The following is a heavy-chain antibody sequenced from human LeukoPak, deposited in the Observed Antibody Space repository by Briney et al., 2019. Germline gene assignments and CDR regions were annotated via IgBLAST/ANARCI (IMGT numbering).Heavy chain of an antibody. CDR2: IRYDGSSK. Sequence: GGSLRLSCAASGFTFSSYGMHWVRQSPGKGLEWVAFIRYDGSSKYYADSVKGRFTISGDNSRSTLDLHMDSLRAEDTAIYYCAKVGSRIRHEGAFDIWGQGTMVTVSS. CDR3: AKVGSRIRHEGAFDI. J-gene: IGHJ3*02. D-gene: IGHD1-26*01. CDR1: GFTFSSYG. V-gene: IGHV3-30*02.